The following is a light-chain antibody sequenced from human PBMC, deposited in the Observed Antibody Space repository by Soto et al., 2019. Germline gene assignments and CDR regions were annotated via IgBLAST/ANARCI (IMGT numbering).Light chain of an antibody. Sequence: AIQLTQSPSSLSASVGDRVTITCRASQDVGNELGWYQQKPGKAPKILVYAASTLQSGVPSRFGGSGSGTDFTLTISSLQPDDFATYFCLQDNSYPRTFGQGTQV. CDR3: LQDNSYPRT. V-gene: IGKV1-6*01. J-gene: IGKJ1*01. CDR1: QDVGNE. CDR2: AAS.